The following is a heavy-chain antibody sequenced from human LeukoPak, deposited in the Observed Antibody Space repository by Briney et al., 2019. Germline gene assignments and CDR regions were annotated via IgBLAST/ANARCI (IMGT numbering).Heavy chain of an antibody. J-gene: IGHJ5*02. CDR1: GGSISSSSYY. D-gene: IGHD2-2*01. V-gene: IGHV4-39*01. CDR2: IYYSGST. CDR3: ARLGYCSSTSCHLSWFDP. Sequence: SETLSLTCTVSGGSISSSSYYWGWIRQPPGKGLEWIGGIYYSGSTYYNPSLKSRVTISVDTSKNQFSLKLSSVTAADTAVYYCARLGYCSSTSCHLSWFDPWGQGTLVAVSS.